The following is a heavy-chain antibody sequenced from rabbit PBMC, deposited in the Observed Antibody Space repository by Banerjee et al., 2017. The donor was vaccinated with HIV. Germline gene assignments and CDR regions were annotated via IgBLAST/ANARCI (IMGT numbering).Heavy chain of an antibody. J-gene: IGHJ2*01. D-gene: IGHD4-1*01. V-gene: IGHV1S40*01. CDR3: ARAHSSG. Sequence: CIYAGSDGSTYYASWAKGRFTISKTSSTTVTLQMTSLIDADTATYFCARAHSSGWGQGTLVTVS. CDR2: IYAGSDGST.